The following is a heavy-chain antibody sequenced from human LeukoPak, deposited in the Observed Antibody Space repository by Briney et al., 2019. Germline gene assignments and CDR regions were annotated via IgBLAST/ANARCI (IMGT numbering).Heavy chain of an antibody. CDR2: IYTSGST. CDR3: ARAAGGNFDY. V-gene: IGHV4-4*09. CDR1: GGSISSYY. Sequence: SETLSLTCAVDGGSISSYYWRWIRQPPGRELKWIGYIYTSGSTNYNPSLKSRVTISVDTSKNQFSLKLSSMTAADTAVYYCARAAGGNFDYWGQGTLVTVSS. J-gene: IGHJ4*02. D-gene: IGHD3-16*01.